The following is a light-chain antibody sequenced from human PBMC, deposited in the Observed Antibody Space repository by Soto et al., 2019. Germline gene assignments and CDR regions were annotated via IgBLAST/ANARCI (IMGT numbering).Light chain of an antibody. J-gene: IGLJ2*01. V-gene: IGLV1-36*01. Sequence: QSVLSQPPSVSGAPRQRVTISCSGSSSNIGNNAVNWFQQLPGKAPKLLIYYDDLLTAGVSDRFSGSKYGTSASLAISALQSEDEADYHCAAWDDSLNAVVFGGGTKLTVL. CDR3: AAWDDSLNAVV. CDR2: YDD. CDR1: SSNIGNNA.